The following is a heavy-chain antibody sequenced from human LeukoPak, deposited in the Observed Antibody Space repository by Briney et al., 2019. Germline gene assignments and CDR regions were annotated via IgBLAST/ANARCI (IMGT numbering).Heavy chain of an antibody. V-gene: IGHV3-23*01. CDR1: GFTFSSYA. J-gene: IGHJ4*02. Sequence: PGGSLRLSCAASGFTFSSYAMSWVRQAPGKGLEWVSAISGSGGSTYYADSVKGRFTISRDNSKNTLYLQMNSLRAEDTAVYYCARGGYYDFWSGYYIGDYFDYWGQGTLVTVSS. CDR2: ISGSGGST. CDR3: ARGGYYDFWSGYYIGDYFDY. D-gene: IGHD3-3*01.